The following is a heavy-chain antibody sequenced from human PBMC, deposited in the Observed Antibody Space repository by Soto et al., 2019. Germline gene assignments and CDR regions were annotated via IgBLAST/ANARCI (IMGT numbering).Heavy chain of an antibody. CDR3: ATDLSIVATMFVFDY. V-gene: IGHV1-24*01. D-gene: IGHD5-12*01. J-gene: IGHJ4*02. Sequence: GASVKVSCKVSGYTLTELSMHWVRQAPGKGLEWMGGFDPEDGETIYAQKFQGRVTMTEDTSTDTAYMELSSLRSEDTAVYYCATDLSIVATMFVFDYWGQGTLVTVSS. CDR2: FDPEDGET. CDR1: GYTLTELS.